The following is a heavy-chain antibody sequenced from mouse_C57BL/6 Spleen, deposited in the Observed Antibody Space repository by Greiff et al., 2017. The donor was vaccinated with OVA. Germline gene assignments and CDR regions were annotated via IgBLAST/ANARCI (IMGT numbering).Heavy chain of an antibody. CDR3: ASYYYGSSVDY. Sequence: QVQLQQPGAELVKPGASVKLSCKASGYTFTSYWMQWVKQRPGQGLEWIGEIDPSDSYTNYNQKFKGKATLTVDTSSSTAYMQLSSLTSEDSAVYYCASYYYGSSVDYWGQGTTLTVSS. CDR1: GYTFTSYW. J-gene: IGHJ2*01. V-gene: IGHV1-50*01. CDR2: IDPSDSYT. D-gene: IGHD1-1*01.